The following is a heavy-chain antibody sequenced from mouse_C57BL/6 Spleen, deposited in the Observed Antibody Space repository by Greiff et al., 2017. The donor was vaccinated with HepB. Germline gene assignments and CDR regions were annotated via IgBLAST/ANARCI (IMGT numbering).Heavy chain of an antibody. CDR2: IRNKANGYTT. Sequence: EVMLVESGGGLVQPGGSLSLSCAASGFTFTDYYMSWVRQPPGKALEWLGFIRNKANGYTTEYSASVKGRFTISRDNSQSILYLQMNALRAEDSATYYGASPIYYGYAGYYAMDYGGQGTSVTVSS. D-gene: IGHD2-2*01. CDR3: ASPIYYGYAGYYAMDY. J-gene: IGHJ4*01. CDR1: GFTFTDYY. V-gene: IGHV7-3*01.